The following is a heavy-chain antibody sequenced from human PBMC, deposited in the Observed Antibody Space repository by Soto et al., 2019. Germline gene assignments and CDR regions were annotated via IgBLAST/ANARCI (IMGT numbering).Heavy chain of an antibody. CDR2: IIPILGIA. CDR1: GYTFTSYA. J-gene: IGHJ5*02. Sequence: SVKVSCKASGYTFTSYAMHWVRQAPGQGLEWMGRIIPILGIANYAQKFQGRVTITADKSTSTAYMELSSLRSEDTAVYYCGRGLGYYDSSGYPRFDPWGQGTLVTVSS. V-gene: IGHV1-69*04. CDR3: GRGLGYYDSSGYPRFDP. D-gene: IGHD3-22*01.